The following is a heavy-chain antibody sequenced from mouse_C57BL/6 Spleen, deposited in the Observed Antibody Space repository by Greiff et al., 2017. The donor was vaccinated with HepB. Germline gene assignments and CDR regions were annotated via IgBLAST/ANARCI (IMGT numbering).Heavy chain of an antibody. CDR2: IDPENGDT. Sequence: VQLQQSGAELVRPGASVKLSCTASGFNIKDDYMHWVKQRPEQGLEWIGWIDPENGDTEYASKFQGKATITADTSSYTAYLQLSSLTSEDTAVYYCTMGGLRRPAYWGQGTLVTVSA. CDR1: GFNIKDDY. D-gene: IGHD2-4*01. V-gene: IGHV14-4*01. CDR3: TMGGLRRPAY. J-gene: IGHJ3*01.